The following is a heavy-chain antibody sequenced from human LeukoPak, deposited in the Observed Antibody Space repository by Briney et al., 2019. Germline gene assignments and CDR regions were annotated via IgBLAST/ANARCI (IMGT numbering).Heavy chain of an antibody. V-gene: IGHV3-33*01. J-gene: IGHJ4*02. Sequence: GGSLRLSCAASGFTFSSYGMHWVRQAPGKGLEWGAVIWYDGSNKYYADSVKGRFTISRDNSKNTLYLQMNSLRAEDTAVYYCAREHTDLFDYWGQGTLVTVSS. D-gene: IGHD5-18*01. CDR3: AREHTDLFDY. CDR2: IWYDGSNK. CDR1: GFTFSSYG.